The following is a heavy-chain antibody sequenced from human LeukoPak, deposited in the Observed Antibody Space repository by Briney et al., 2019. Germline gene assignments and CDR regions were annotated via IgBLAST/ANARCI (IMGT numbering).Heavy chain of an antibody. J-gene: IGHJ4*02. V-gene: IGHV4-59*01. Sequence: SETLSLTCTVSGGSISSYYWSWIRQPPGKGLEWIGYIYYSGSTNYNPSLTSRVTISVDTSKNQFSLKLSSVTAADTAVYYCARDYYDFWSGYYTGFDYWGQGTLVTVSS. CDR2: IYYSGST. CDR1: GGSISSYY. CDR3: ARDYYDFWSGYYTGFDY. D-gene: IGHD3-3*01.